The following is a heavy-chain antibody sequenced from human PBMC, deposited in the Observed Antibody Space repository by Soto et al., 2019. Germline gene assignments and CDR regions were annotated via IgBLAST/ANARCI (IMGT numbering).Heavy chain of an antibody. J-gene: IGHJ4*02. CDR2: INPSSGDT. Sequence: ASVKVSCKASGYTFTDYYMHWVRQAPGQGLEWMGWINPSSGDTNYAQKFQGRVTVTRDTSISTVYMEVSRLRSDDTAVYYCARSVSFITPRPDYWGQGTLVTVSS. D-gene: IGHD6-6*01. CDR3: ARSVSFITPRPDY. V-gene: IGHV1-2*02. CDR1: GYTFTDYY.